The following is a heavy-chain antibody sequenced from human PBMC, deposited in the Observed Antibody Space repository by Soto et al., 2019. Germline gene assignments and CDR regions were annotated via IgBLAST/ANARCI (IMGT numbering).Heavy chain of an antibody. J-gene: IGHJ3*02. CDR2: IYYSGST. V-gene: IGHV4-39*01. CDR3: FDVPDDAFDI. Sequence: QLQLQESGPGLVKPSETLSLTCTVSGGSISSSSYYWGWIRQPPGKGLEWIGSIYYSGSTYYNPSLKSRVTISVDTYKTQFSLKLSSVTAADTAVYYGFDVPDDAFDIWGQGTMVTVSS. D-gene: IGHD3-10*01. CDR1: GGSISSSSYY.